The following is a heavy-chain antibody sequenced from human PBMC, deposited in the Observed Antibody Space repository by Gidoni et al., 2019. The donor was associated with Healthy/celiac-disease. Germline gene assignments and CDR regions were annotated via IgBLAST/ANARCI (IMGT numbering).Heavy chain of an antibody. V-gene: IGHV3-48*02. D-gene: IGHD3-10*01. CDR3: ARGLWFGELGMGNWFDP. J-gene: IGHJ5*02. CDR1: GFTFSSDS. CDR2: ISSISSTI. Sequence: EVQLVESGGGLVQPGGSLRLSCAASGFTFSSDSMNWVRQAPGKGLEWVSYISSISSTIYYADSVKGRFTISRDNAKNSLYLQMNSLRDEDTAVYYCARGLWFGELGMGNWFDPWGQGTLVTVSS.